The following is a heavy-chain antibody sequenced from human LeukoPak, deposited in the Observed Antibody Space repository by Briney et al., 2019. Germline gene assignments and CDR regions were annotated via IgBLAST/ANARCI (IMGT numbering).Heavy chain of an antibody. D-gene: IGHD3-22*01. Sequence: ASVKVSCKASGYTSSNYYMHWVRQAPGQGLEWMGWINPNSGGTNYAQKFQGRVTMTRDTSISTAYMELSRLRSDDTAVYYCARVSHYDGRFDYWGQGTLVTVSS. CDR3: ARVSHYDGRFDY. CDR1: GYTSSNYY. CDR2: INPNSGGT. V-gene: IGHV1-2*02. J-gene: IGHJ4*02.